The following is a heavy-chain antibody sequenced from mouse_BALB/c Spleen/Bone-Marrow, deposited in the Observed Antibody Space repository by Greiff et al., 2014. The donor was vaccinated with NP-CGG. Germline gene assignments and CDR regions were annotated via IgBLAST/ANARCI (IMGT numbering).Heavy chain of an antibody. D-gene: IGHD2-12*01. J-gene: IGHJ4*01. CDR3: TRSRRAMDY. CDR2: INPSNGGT. Sequence: QVQLQQSGAELVKPGASVKLSCKASGYTFSSDYMYWVKQRPGQGLEWIGEINPSNGGTNFNEKFKSKATLTVDKSSSTAHMQLSSLTSEDSAVYYCTRSRRAMDYWGQGTSVTVSS. V-gene: IGHV1S81*02. CDR1: GYTFSSDY.